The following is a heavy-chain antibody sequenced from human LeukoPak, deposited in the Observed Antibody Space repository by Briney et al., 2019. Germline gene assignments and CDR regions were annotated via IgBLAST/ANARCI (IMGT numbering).Heavy chain of an antibody. CDR3: AREAWYSSSWYYFDY. CDR2: IYYSGST. J-gene: IGHJ4*02. CDR1: GGSISSSSYY. V-gene: IGHV4-39*07. Sequence: SETLSLTCTVSGGSISSSSYYWGWIRQPPGKGLEWIGSIYYSGSTYHNPSLKSRVTISVDTSKNQFSLKLSSVTAADTAVYYCAREAWYSSSWYYFDYWGQGTLVTVSS. D-gene: IGHD6-13*01.